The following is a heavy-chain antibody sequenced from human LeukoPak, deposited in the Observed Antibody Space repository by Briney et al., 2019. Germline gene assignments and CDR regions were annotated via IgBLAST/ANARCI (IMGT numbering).Heavy chain of an antibody. CDR1: GGTLNTYS. CDR2: IIPVFNTI. CDR3: ARGNSRWSTPSSSYYYRMDV. V-gene: IGHV1-69*13. J-gene: IGHJ6*02. Sequence: ASVKVSCKASGGTLNTYSISWVRQAPGQGLEWMGGIIPVFNTINYAQRFQGRVTLTVDESTSTAYMELSSLRSEDTAVYYCARGNSRWSTPSSSYYYRMDVLGQGTTVAVSS. D-gene: IGHD4-23*01.